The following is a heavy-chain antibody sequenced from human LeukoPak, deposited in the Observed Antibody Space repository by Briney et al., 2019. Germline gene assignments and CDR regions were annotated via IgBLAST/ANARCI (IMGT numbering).Heavy chain of an antibody. J-gene: IGHJ1*01. CDR1: GFTVSSNY. V-gene: IGHV3-66*02. CDR3: AREYYDFWSGSFQH. CDR2: IYSGGST. Sequence: GGSLRLSCAASGFTVSSNYMSRVRQAPGKGLEWVSVIYSGGSTYYADSVKGRFTISRDNSKNTLYLQMNSLRAEDTAVYYCAREYYDFWSGSFQHWGQGTLVTVSS. D-gene: IGHD3-3*01.